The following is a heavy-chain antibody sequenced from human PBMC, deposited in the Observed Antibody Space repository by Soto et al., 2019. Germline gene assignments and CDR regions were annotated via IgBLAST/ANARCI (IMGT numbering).Heavy chain of an antibody. Sequence: EVQLVESGGGLVQPGGSLRVSCAASGFTFSVYSMNWIRQAPGKGLQWVSYITSDRKTIHYADSVKGRFTISRDNAKNLVYLQMTSLRDEDTAVYYCARSVEGDFDYWGQGALVTVSS. CDR2: ITSDRKTI. J-gene: IGHJ4*02. CDR3: ARSVEGDFDY. D-gene: IGHD6-19*01. V-gene: IGHV3-48*02. CDR1: GFTFSVYS.